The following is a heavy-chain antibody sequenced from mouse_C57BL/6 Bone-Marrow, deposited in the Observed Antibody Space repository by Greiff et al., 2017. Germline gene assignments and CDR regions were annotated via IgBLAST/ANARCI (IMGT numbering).Heavy chain of an antibody. Sequence: QVQLQQSGAELARPGASVKLSCKAAGYTFTRYGISWVKQRTGQGLEWIGEIYPRSGNTYYNEKFKGKATLTADKSSSTAYMELRSLTSEDSAVYFCARGLRPLFDYWGQGTTLTVSS. D-gene: IGHD1-2*01. CDR1: GYTFTRYG. V-gene: IGHV1-81*01. CDR3: ARGLRPLFDY. CDR2: IYPRSGNT. J-gene: IGHJ2*01.